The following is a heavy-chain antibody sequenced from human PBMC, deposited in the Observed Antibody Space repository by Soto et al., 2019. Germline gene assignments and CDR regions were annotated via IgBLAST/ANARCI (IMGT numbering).Heavy chain of an antibody. Sequence: PSETLSLTCTVSGDSISSYYWSWIRQPPGKGLEWIGYVYYSGSTNYNPSLKSRVTISVDTSKNQFSLKMSSVTAADTAVYYCARSLLDYRAGSTVEFDYWGQGTLVTVSS. J-gene: IGHJ4*02. CDR1: GDSISSYY. V-gene: IGHV4-59*08. CDR3: ARSLLDYRAGSTVEFDY. D-gene: IGHD4-17*01. CDR2: VYYSGST.